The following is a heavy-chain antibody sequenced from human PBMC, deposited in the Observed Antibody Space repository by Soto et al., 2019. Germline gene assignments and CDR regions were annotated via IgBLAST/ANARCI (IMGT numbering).Heavy chain of an antibody. J-gene: IGHJ4*02. D-gene: IGHD6-13*01. CDR1: GYTLTELS. V-gene: IGHV1-24*01. CDR2: FDPEDGET. Sequence: ASVKVSCKVSGYTLTELSMHWVRQAPGKGLEWMGGFDPEDGETIYAQKFQGRVTMTEDTSTDTAYMELSSLRSEDTAVYYCATAMRGGSSSWYYFDYWGQVNLVPVSS. CDR3: ATAMRGGSSSWYYFDY.